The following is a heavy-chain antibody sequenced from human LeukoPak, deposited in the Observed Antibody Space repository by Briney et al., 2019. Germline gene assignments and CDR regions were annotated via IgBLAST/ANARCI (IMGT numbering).Heavy chain of an antibody. CDR3: ARDSRGDSSSAGPFDY. D-gene: IGHD6-6*01. CDR1: GGTFCSYA. J-gene: IGHJ4*02. Sequence: GASVKVSCKASGGTFCSYAISWVRQAPGQGLEWMGGIIPIFGTANYAQKFQGRVTITADESTSTAYMELSSPRSEDTAVYYCARDSRGDSSSAGPFDYWGQGTLVTVSS. V-gene: IGHV1-69*13. CDR2: IIPIFGTA.